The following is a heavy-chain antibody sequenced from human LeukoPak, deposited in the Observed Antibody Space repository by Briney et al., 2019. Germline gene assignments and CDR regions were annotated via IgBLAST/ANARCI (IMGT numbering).Heavy chain of an antibody. CDR1: GFTFSSYG. D-gene: IGHD2-15*01. CDR2: IRYDGSNK. J-gene: IGHJ4*02. V-gene: IGHV3-30*02. CDR3: AKDREQLLYYFDY. Sequence: GGSLRLSCAASGFTFSSYGMHWVRQAPGKELEWVAFIRYDGSNKYYADSVKGRFTISRDNSKNTLYLQMNSLRAEDTAVYYCAKDREQLLYYFDYWGQGTLVTASS.